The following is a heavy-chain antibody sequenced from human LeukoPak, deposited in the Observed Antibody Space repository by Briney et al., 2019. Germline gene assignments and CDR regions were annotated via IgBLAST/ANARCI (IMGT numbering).Heavy chain of an antibody. CDR2: IYYSGST. V-gene: IGHV4-39*07. CDR1: GGSISSSSYY. Sequence: IPSETLSLTCTVSGGSISSSSYYWGWIRQPPGKGLEWIGSIYYSGSTYYNPSLKSRVTISVDTSKNQFSLKLSSVTAADTAVYYCARGDNWNYGGQLGADAFDIWGQGTMVTVSS. J-gene: IGHJ3*02. D-gene: IGHD1-7*01. CDR3: ARGDNWNYGGQLGADAFDI.